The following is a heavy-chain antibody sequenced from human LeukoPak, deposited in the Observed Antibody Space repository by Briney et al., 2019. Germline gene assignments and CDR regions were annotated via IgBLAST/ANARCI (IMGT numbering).Heavy chain of an antibody. D-gene: IGHD6-19*01. CDR3: ARGRLQVSGIDEFAY. J-gene: IGHJ4*02. V-gene: IGHV3-13*01. CDR2: IGIRGDT. CDR1: GFTFIDYD. Sequence: AGSLRLSCAASGFTFIDYDMHWVRQVIGKGLEWASAIGIRGDTHYSGSVKGRFTISRENAESSLYLQMNSLRAEDTAVYYCARGRLQVSGIDEFAYWGQGTLVTVSS.